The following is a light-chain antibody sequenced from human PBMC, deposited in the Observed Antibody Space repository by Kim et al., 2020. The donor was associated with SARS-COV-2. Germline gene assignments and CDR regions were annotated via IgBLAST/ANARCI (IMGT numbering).Light chain of an antibody. CDR3: QQGNNFPYT. V-gene: IGKV1-12*01. Sequence: SASVGYRVTITSRASQHINSWLDWYQQKPGKAPNLLIYSASSLQSGVPSRFSGSGSGTDFTLTISSLQPEDVATYYCQQGNNFPYTFGQGTKLEIK. CDR2: SAS. J-gene: IGKJ2*01. CDR1: QHINSW.